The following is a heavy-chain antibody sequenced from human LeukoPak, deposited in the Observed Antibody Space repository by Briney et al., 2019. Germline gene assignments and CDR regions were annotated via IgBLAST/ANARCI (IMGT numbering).Heavy chain of an antibody. V-gene: IGHV3-23*01. CDR1: GFTFSSYG. D-gene: IGHD2-2*01. J-gene: IGHJ6*03. Sequence: GGTLRLSCAASGFTFSSYGMSWVRQAPGKGLEWVSAISGSGGSTYYADSVKGRFTISRDNSKNTLYLQMNSLRAEDTAVYYCARDYHYYYYMDVWGKGTTVTISS. CDR2: ISGSGGST. CDR3: ARDYHYYYYMDV.